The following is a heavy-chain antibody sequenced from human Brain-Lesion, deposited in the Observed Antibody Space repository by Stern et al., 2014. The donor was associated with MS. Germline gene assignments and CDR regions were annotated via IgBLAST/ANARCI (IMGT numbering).Heavy chain of an antibody. Sequence: VQLVESGPGLVKPSQTLSLSCTVSGGSISSGGYYWSWIRQPAGKGLEWIGRIFNSGSTSYHPPLKSRVTISIDTSKTQFSLRLTPMTAADTAVYYCARGRVVPGFQYYATDVWGQGTTVIVSS. V-gene: IGHV4-61*02. J-gene: IGHJ6*02. CDR1: GGSISSGGYY. D-gene: IGHD2-2*01. CDR2: IFNSGST. CDR3: ARGRVVPGFQYYATDV.